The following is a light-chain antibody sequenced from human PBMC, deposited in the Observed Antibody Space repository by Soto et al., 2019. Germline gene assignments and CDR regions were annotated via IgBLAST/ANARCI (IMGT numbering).Light chain of an antibody. Sequence: IQMTQSPSTLSASVGDRFTITCRAIQSISRWLAWYQQKPGKAPKLLIYDASTLEIVVPSRFRGSGSGTEFTLTISSLPPDDLATYYCKQKNSYSRTCDQGTKVE. CDR1: QSISRW. CDR3: KQKNSYSRT. CDR2: DAS. J-gene: IGKJ1*01. V-gene: IGKV1-5*01.